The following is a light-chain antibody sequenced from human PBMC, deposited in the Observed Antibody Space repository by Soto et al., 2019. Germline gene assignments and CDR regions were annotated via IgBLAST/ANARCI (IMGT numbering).Light chain of an antibody. CDR1: NSDVGAYNY. J-gene: IGLJ2*01. CDR3: CSYAGTYTTA. CDR2: DVN. Sequence: QSALTQPRSVSGSPGQSVTISCAGTNSDVGAYNYVSWYQHPPGKAPKLIIYDVNKRPSGVPDRFSGFKSGTTASLTISGLQAEDEADYYCCSYAGTYTTAFGGGTQLTVL. V-gene: IGLV2-11*01.